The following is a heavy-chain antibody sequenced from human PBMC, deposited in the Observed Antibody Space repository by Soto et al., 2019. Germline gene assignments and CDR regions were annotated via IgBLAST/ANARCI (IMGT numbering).Heavy chain of an antibody. J-gene: IGHJ4*02. CDR2: IWNDGSKK. CDR1: EFTFSNHD. Sequence: QVQLVESGGGVVQPGRSLRLSCAASEFTFSNHDMHWVRQAPGKGLEWVAVIWNDGSKKYYADSVKGRCTISRDNSKKMLYLQTNSLRAEDTAVDHCARARHSVSYFDHWGQGTLVTVSS. D-gene: IGHD1-26*01. CDR3: ARARHSVSYFDH. V-gene: IGHV3-33*01.